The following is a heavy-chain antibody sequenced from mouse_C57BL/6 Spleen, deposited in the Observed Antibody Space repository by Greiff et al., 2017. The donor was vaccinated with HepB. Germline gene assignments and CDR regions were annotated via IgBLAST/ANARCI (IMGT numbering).Heavy chain of an antibody. D-gene: IGHD1-1*01. CDR2: IWSDGST. V-gene: IGHV2-6*03. CDR3: ATYYGSSSAWFAY. J-gene: IGHJ3*01. Sequence: QVQLQQSGPGLVAPSQSLSITCTVSGFSLTSYGVHWVRQPPGKGLEWLVVIWSDGSTTYNSALKSRLSISKDNSKSQVFLKMNSLQTDDTAMYYCATYYGSSSAWFAYWGQGTLVTVSA. CDR1: GFSLTSYG.